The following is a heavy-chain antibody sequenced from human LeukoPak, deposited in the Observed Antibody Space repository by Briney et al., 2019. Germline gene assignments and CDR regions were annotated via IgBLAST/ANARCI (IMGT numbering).Heavy chain of an antibody. J-gene: IGHJ4*02. CDR3: ARVSSYYYDSAGSPY. Sequence: PRGSLRLSCAASGFTFSSYEMNWVRQAPGKGLEWVSYISSSGSTIYYADSVKGRFTISRDNAKNSLYLQMNSLRAEDTAVYYCARVSSYYYDSAGSPYWGQGTLVTVSS. V-gene: IGHV3-48*03. CDR2: ISSSGSTI. D-gene: IGHD3-22*01. CDR1: GFTFSSYE.